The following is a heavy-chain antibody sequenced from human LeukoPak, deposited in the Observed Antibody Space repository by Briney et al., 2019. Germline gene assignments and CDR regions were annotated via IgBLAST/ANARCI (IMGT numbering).Heavy chain of an antibody. D-gene: IGHD4-11*01. J-gene: IGHJ4*02. CDR1: GGSISSGGYS. CDR2: IYHSGST. Sequence: PSETLSLTCAVSGGSISSGGYSWSWIRQPPGKGLEWIGYIYHSGSTYYNPSLKSRVTISVDRSKNQFSLKLSSVTAADTAVYYCASLLMTTVTLGWGQGTLVTVSS. CDR3: ASLLMTTVTLG. V-gene: IGHV4-30-2*01.